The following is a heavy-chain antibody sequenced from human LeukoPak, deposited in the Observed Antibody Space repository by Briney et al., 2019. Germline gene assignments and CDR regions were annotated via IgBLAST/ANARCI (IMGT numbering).Heavy chain of an antibody. CDR3: ARAGDSSSWYYFDY. D-gene: IGHD6-13*01. CDR1: GGSFSGYY. V-gene: IGHV4-34*01. J-gene: IGHJ4*02. Sequence: SETLSLTCAVYGGSFSGYYWSWIRQPPGKGLEWIGEINHSGSTNYNPPLKSRVTISVDTSKNQFSLKLSSVTAADTAVYYCARAGDSSSWYYFDYWGQGTLVTVSS. CDR2: INHSGST.